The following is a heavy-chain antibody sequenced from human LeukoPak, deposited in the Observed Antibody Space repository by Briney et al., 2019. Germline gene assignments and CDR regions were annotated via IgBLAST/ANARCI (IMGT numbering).Heavy chain of an antibody. CDR1: GFTFSDYW. V-gene: IGHV3-7*03. J-gene: IGHJ4*02. CDR2: IKEDGSDK. D-gene: IGHD2-2*01. Sequence: GGSLRLSCAVSGFTFSDYWMTWVRQAPGRGLEWVANIKEDGSDKQYVDSVQGRFTISRDNAENSLYLQMNSLRAEDTAVYYCAKELPQLPEVFDYWGQGTLVTVSS. CDR3: AKELPQLPEVFDY.